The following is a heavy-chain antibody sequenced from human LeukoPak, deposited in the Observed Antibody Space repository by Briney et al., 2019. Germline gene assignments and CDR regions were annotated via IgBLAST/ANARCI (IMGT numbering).Heavy chain of an antibody. Sequence: PSETLSLTCTVSGGSISSYYWSWIRQPPGKGLEWIGYIYYSGSTNYNPSLKSRVTISVDTSKNQFSLKLSSVTAADTAVYYCARETYGDYGNYGMDVWGKGTTVTVSS. J-gene: IGHJ6*04. CDR1: GGSISSYY. V-gene: IGHV4-59*01. CDR2: IYYSGST. CDR3: ARETYGDYGNYGMDV. D-gene: IGHD4-17*01.